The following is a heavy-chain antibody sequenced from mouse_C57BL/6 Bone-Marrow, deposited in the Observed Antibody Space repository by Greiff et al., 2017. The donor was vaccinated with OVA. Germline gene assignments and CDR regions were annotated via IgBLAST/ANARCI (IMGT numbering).Heavy chain of an antibody. CDR1: GYTFTDYY. CDR3: ARRGTGTRYFDV. CDR2: INPYNGGT. D-gene: IGHD4-1*01. J-gene: IGHJ1*03. V-gene: IGHV1-19*01. Sequence: EVQLQQSGPVLVKPGASVKMSCKASGYTFTDYYMNWVKQSHGKSLEWIGVINPYNGGTSYNQKFKGKATLTVDKSSSTAYMELNSLTSEDSAVYYCARRGTGTRYFDVGGTGTTATVSS.